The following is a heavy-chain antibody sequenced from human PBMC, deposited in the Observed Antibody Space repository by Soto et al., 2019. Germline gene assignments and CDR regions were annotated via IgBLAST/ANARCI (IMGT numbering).Heavy chain of an antibody. Sequence: SETLSLTCAVSGGSFSGYYWGWVRQPPGKGLEWVGEINYSGSTNYNPSLKRRVTISVDTSKNQVSLKVTSVTAADTAMYYCARRNYFYALDVWGQGTTVTVYS. J-gene: IGHJ6*02. CDR1: GGSFSGYY. CDR3: ARRNYFYALDV. V-gene: IGHV4-34*01. CDR2: INYSGST.